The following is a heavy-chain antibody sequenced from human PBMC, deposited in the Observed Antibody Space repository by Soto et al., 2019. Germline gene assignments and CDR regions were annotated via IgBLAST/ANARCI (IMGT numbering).Heavy chain of an antibody. CDR2: ISSRGDTT. Sequence: SGGSLRLSCAASGFGFGNYAMPWVRQAPGKGLEWVACISSRGDTTYYADSVKGRFTISRDNSMNPLYLKMSSLRAEDRAVYHCAKVVYHHIWSGYFQYYYYMDVWGKGTTVTVSS. CDR1: GFGFGNYA. V-gene: IGHV3-23*01. J-gene: IGHJ6*03. D-gene: IGHD3-3*01. CDR3: AKVVYHHIWSGYFQYYYYMDV.